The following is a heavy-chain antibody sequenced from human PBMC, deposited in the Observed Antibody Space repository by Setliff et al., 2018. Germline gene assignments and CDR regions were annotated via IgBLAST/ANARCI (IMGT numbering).Heavy chain of an antibody. J-gene: IGHJ4*02. V-gene: IGHV1-18*01. D-gene: IGHD3-22*01. CDR1: GYAFITFG. Sequence: ASVKVSCKPSGYAFITFGMSWVRQAPGQGLEWMGWMSPVYGIANYARKFQGRVTLTADTSTTTAYLELTSLRDDDTAVYYCVRGPGPSVVVAIPFDHWGQGSLVNVSS. CDR3: VRGPGPSVVVAIPFDH. CDR2: MSPVYGIA.